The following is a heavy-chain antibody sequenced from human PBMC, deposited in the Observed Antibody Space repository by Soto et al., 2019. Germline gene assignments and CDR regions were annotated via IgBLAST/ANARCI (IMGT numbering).Heavy chain of an antibody. CDR3: TRLIYDSRLNYFYFDL. CDR1: GGSISGRNW. D-gene: IGHD4-4*01. J-gene: IGHJ4*02. V-gene: IGHV4-4*02. Sequence: SETLSLTCVVSGGSISGRNWWSGVRQAPGKGLEWIGEVFHSGDTTYSPSLRSRVSISVDKSKNQFSLNLNSVPAADTAVYYCTRLIYDSRLNYFYFDLWGQGALVTVSS. CDR2: VFHSGDT.